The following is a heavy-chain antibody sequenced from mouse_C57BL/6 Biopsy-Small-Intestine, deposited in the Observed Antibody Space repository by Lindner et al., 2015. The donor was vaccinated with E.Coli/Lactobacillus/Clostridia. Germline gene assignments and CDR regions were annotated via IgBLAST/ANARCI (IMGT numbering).Heavy chain of an antibody. CDR2: IDPANGNT. J-gene: IGHJ2*01. D-gene: IGHD2-14*01. CDR3: ARSDYRCDEGY. Sequence: VQLQESGAELVRPGASVKLSCTASGFNIKDDYMHWVKQRPEQGLEWIGRIDPANGNTKYAPKFQDKATITADTSSNTAYLQLSSLTSEDTAVYYCARSDYRCDEGYWGQGTTLTVSS. CDR1: GFNIKDDY. V-gene: IGHV14-3*01.